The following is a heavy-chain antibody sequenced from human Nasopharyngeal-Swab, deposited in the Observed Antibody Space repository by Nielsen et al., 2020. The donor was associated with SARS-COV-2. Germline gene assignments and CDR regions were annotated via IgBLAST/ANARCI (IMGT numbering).Heavy chain of an antibody. CDR2: ISSSSSTI. Sequence: GRSLRLSCAASGFTFSSYSMNWVRQAPGKGLEWVSYISSSSSTIYYADSVKGRFTISRDNAKNSLYLQMNSLRDEDTAVYYCARDGYSSSWYAFDIWGQGTMVTVSS. CDR3: ARDGYSSSWYAFDI. J-gene: IGHJ3*02. D-gene: IGHD6-6*01. V-gene: IGHV3-48*02. CDR1: GFTFSSYS.